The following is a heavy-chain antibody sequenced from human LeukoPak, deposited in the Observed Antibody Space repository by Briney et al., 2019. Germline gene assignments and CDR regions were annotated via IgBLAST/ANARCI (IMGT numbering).Heavy chain of an antibody. V-gene: IGHV4-59*02. CDR3: ARVRSSSSLSPWYFDL. CDR2: IYHSGST. J-gene: IGHJ2*01. Sequence: PSETLSLTCTASTGSVSSYYWSWIRQPPGKALEWIGFIYHSGSTNYNPSLTSRVTISTDTSKNQFSLKLSSVTAADTAVYYCARVRSSSSLSPWYFDLWGRGTLVTVSS. D-gene: IGHD6-13*01. CDR1: TGSVSSYY.